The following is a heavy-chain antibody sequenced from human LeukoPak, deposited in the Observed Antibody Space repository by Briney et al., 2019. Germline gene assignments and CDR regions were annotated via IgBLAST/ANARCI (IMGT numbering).Heavy chain of an antibody. V-gene: IGHV3-7*01. CDR1: GFTFSNYW. CDR3: ARGHYDVLAASYKWTPDY. Sequence: GGSLRLSCAASGFTFSNYWMNWVRQAPGKGLEWVANINQDGSEKYFVDSVKGRFTISRDNAKDSLFLLMNSLRVEDTAVYYCARGHYDVLAASYKWTPDYWGQGTLVTVSS. D-gene: IGHD3-9*01. CDR2: INQDGSEK. J-gene: IGHJ4*02.